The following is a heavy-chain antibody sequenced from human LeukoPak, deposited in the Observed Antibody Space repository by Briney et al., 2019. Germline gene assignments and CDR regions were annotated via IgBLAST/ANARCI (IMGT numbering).Heavy chain of an antibody. CDR3: AKIYDSSGYYYADAFDI. J-gene: IGHJ3*02. Sequence: GGSLRLSCAASGFTFSDYGMSWVRQAPGKGLKWVSTISDGGTITYYADSVKGRFTISRDNSKNTLFLQMSSLRAEDTAVYYCAKIYDSSGYYYADAFDIWGQGTMVTVSS. V-gene: IGHV3-23*01. CDR1: GFTFSDYG. D-gene: IGHD3-22*01. CDR2: ISDGGTIT.